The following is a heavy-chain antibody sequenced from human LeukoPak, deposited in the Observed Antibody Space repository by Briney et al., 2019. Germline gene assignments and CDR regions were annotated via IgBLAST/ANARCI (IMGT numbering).Heavy chain of an antibody. D-gene: IGHD6-13*01. CDR1: GFTFSSYS. CDR3: ARVSSSWASYFDY. Sequence: GGSLRLSCAASGFTFSSYSMNWVRQAPGKGLEWVSSISSSSSYIYYADSVKGRFTISRDNAKNSLYLQMNSLRAEDTAVYYCARVSSSWASYFDYWGQGTLVTVSS. J-gene: IGHJ4*02. CDR2: ISSSSSYI. V-gene: IGHV3-21*01.